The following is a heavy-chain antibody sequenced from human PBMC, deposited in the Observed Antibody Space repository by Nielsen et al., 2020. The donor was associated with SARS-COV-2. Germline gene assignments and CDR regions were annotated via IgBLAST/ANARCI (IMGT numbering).Heavy chain of an antibody. D-gene: IGHD5-12*01. CDR3: AREASGYDHYKYGMDV. J-gene: IGHJ6*02. CDR1: GASTSSGGYF. Sequence: SETLSLTCTVSGASTSSGGYFWSWIRQHPGKGLEWIGYIYFTGRTSYNPSLKSRVAMSVDTSKNQFSLDLKSVTAADTAVYYCAREASGYDHYKYGMDVWGLGATVTVSS. V-gene: IGHV4-31*03. CDR2: IYFTGRT.